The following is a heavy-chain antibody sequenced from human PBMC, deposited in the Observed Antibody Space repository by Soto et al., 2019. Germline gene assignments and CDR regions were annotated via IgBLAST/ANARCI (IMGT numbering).Heavy chain of an antibody. CDR1: VCLFSSYP. D-gene: IGHD3-22*01. Sequence: QEQLVQSGAEVKKPGSSVKVSCKASVCLFSSYPISWVRQVPGQGLEWMGGILPVFQTAYYTQRFQGRFTITAEESTNTDYMERSSLRSEDTAIYYCARGGSGYTWFNEFWGQGTLVTVSS. V-gene: IGHV1-69*01. J-gene: IGHJ4*02. CDR2: ILPVFQTA. CDR3: ARGGSGYTWFNEF.